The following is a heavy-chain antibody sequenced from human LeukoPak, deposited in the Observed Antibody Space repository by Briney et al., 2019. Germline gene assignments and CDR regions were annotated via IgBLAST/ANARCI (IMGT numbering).Heavy chain of an antibody. CDR3: ARDAYYYGSGSYPFDY. CDR2: LYTSGNT. J-gene: IGHJ4*02. CDR1: GGSFSGYY. V-gene: IGHV4-4*07. D-gene: IGHD3-10*01. Sequence: SETLSLTCAVYGGSFSGYYWSWIRQPAGKGLEWIGRLYTSGNTNYNPSLKSRVTMSVDTSKNQFSLKLSSVTAADTAVYYCARDAYYYGSGSYPFDYWGQGTLVTVSS.